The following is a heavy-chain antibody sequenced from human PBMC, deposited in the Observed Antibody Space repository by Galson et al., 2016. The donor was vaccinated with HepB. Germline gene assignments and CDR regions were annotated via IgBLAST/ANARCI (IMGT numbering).Heavy chain of an antibody. CDR2: TKSKTDGATT. Sequence: SLRLSCAVSGFTFSSAWMSWVRQAPGKGLEWVGRTKSKTDGATTDYAAPVKGRFTVSRDDSKTTLYLQMNSLKTEDTAVYYCTKYSSSAYFHYWGQGTLVTVSS. CDR1: GFTFSSAW. D-gene: IGHD6-6*01. CDR3: TKYSSSAYFHY. V-gene: IGHV3-15*01. J-gene: IGHJ4*02.